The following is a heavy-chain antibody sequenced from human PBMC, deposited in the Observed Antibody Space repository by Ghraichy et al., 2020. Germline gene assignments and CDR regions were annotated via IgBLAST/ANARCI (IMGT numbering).Heavy chain of an antibody. D-gene: IGHD3-3*01. CDR3: ARDSRYDFWSGYSFDY. CDR2: TYYRSKWYN. V-gene: IGHV6-1*01. CDR1: GDSVSSNSAA. Sequence: SQTLSLTCAISGDSVSSNSAAWNWIRQSPSRGLEWLGRTYYRSKWYNDYAVSVKSRITINPDTSKNQFSLQLNSVTPEGTAVYYCARDSRYDFWSGYSFDYWGQGTLVTVSS. J-gene: IGHJ4*02.